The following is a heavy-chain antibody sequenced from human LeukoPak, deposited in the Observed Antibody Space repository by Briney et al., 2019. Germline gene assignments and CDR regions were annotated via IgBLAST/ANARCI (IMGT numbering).Heavy chain of an antibody. D-gene: IGHD6-19*01. CDR1: GFTFSSYA. J-gene: IGHJ4*02. CDR2: ISGSGGST. CDR3: AKDGYSSGWWYYFDY. Sequence: GGSLRLSCAASGFTFSSYAMSWVRQAPGKGPEWVSTISGSGGSTYYADSVKGRFTISRDNSKNTLYLQMNSLRAEDTAVYYCAKDGYSSGWWYYFDYWGQGTLVTVSS. V-gene: IGHV3-23*01.